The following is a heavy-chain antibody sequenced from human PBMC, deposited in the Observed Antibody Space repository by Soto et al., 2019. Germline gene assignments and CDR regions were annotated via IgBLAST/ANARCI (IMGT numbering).Heavy chain of an antibody. CDR3: AKNRGRVTNSWPFDY. D-gene: IGHD4-17*01. Sequence: EVQLLESGGDLVQPGRSLRLSCAASGFTFSGYAMSWVRQAPGKGLEWVSVIHGGGNSEYYADSVKGRFTISRDNSKNTLYLQMSSLRGEDTAVYYCAKNRGRVTNSWPFDYWGQGTLVTVSS. V-gene: IGHV3-23*01. J-gene: IGHJ4*02. CDR2: IHGGGNSE. CDR1: GFTFSGYA.